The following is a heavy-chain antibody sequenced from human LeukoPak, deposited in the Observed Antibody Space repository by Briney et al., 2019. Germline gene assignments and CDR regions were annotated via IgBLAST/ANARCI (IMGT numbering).Heavy chain of an antibody. CDR1: GYTFTGYY. D-gene: IGHD6-13*01. CDR3: ARGAFQGSSWFDY. CDR2: INPNSGGT. J-gene: IGHJ4*02. V-gene: IGHV1-2*02. Sequence: GASVKVSCKASGYTFTGYYMHWVRQAPGQGLEWMGWINPNSGGTNYAQNFQGRVTVTRDTSISAAYMELSRLRSDDTAVYYCARGAFQGSSWFDYWGQGTLVTVSS.